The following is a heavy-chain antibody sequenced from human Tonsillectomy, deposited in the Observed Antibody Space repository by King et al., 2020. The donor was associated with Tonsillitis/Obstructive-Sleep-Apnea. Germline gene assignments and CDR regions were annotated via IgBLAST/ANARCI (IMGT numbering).Heavy chain of an antibody. CDR2: ISYDGSDE. Sequence: VQLVESGGGVVQPGRSLRLSCAASGFTFSSYGMHWVRQAPGKGLEWVAVISYDGSDEYYADSVKGRFTISRDNSKNTLYLQMNSLRTEDTAVYHCAKDPRVGDVGDNWFDPWGQGTLVTVSS. CDR1: GFTFSSYG. J-gene: IGHJ5*02. V-gene: IGHV3-30*18. D-gene: IGHD1-26*01. CDR3: AKDPRVGDVGDNWFDP.